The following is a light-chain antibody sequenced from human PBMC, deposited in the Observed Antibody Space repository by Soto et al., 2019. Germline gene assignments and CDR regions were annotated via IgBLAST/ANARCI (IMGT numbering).Light chain of an antibody. CDR2: DVS. CDR3: SSYTSSSTLRL. Sequence: QSALTQPASMSGCPGQSITISCTGTSSDVGNYNYVSWYQQHPGKAPKLMIYDVSNRPSGVSNRFSGSKSGNTASLTISGLQAEDEADYYCSSYTSSSTLRLFGGWTKLTVL. J-gene: IGLJ2*01. V-gene: IGLV2-14*01. CDR1: SSDVGNYNY.